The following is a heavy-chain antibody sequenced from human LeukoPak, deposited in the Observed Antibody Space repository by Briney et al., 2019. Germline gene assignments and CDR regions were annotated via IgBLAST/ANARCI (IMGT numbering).Heavy chain of an antibody. CDR2: ISGNGGTT. D-gene: IGHD6-13*01. CDR1: GFTFGSYA. CDR3: AKDRGIAAANDY. V-gene: IGHV3-23*01. J-gene: IGHJ4*02. Sequence: GGSLRLSCAASGFTFGSYAMSWVRQAPGKGLEWVSSISGNGGTTNYADSVRGRFAISRDNFRNTLSLQMNSLRVEDTATYYCAKDRGIAAANDYWGQGVQVTVSS.